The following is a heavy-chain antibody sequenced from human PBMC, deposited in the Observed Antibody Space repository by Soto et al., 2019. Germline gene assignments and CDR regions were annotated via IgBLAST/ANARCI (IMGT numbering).Heavy chain of an antibody. V-gene: IGHV3-23*01. D-gene: IGHD3-10*01. Sequence: EVQLLESGGGLVQPGGSLRLSCAASGFTFSSYAMSWVRQAPGKGLEWVSAISGSGSSTYYADSVKGRFTISRDNSKNTLYLQMNSLRAEDTAVYYCAKGIWGVPTPDYWGQGTLVTVSS. CDR2: ISGSGSST. CDR1: GFTFSSYA. J-gene: IGHJ4*02. CDR3: AKGIWGVPTPDY.